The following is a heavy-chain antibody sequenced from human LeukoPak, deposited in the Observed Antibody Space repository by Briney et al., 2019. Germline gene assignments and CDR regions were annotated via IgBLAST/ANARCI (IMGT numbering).Heavy chain of an antibody. CDR1: GGSISSSNW. CDR3: ARSSSVSMIVVGRDAFDI. J-gene: IGHJ3*02. V-gene: IGHV4-4*02. CDR2: IYHSGST. Sequence: PSGTLSLTCAVSGGSISSSNWWSWVRQPPGKGLEWIGEIYHSGSTNYNPSLKCRVTISVDTSKNQFSLKLSSVTAADTAVYYCARSSSVSMIVVGRDAFDIWGQGTMVTVSS. D-gene: IGHD3-22*01.